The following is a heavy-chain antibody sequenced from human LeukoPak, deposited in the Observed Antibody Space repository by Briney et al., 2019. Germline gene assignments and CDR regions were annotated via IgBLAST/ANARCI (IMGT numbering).Heavy chain of an antibody. Sequence: KPSETLSLTCSVSGGSISSYYWSWIRQPAGKGLEWIGRIYTSGSTYYNPSLKSRVTMSVDTSKNQFSLKLSSVTAADTAVYYCARDRYYYDSSSYRFDYWGRGTLVTVSS. CDR1: GGSISSYY. CDR2: IYTSGST. D-gene: IGHD3-22*01. CDR3: ARDRYYYDSSSYRFDY. J-gene: IGHJ4*02. V-gene: IGHV4-4*07.